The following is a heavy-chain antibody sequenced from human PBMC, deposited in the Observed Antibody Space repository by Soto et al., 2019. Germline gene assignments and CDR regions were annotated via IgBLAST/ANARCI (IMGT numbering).Heavy chain of an antibody. CDR3: ARTYCSGGSCYTSAFDI. CDR1: GYTFTSYA. V-gene: IGHV1-3*01. Sequence: GASVKVSCKASGYTFTSYAMHWVRQVPGQRLEWMGWINAGNGNTKYSQKFQGRVTITRDTSASTAYMELSSLRSEDTAVYYCARTYCSGGSCYTSAFDISGQGTMVTVSS. CDR2: INAGNGNT. J-gene: IGHJ3*02. D-gene: IGHD2-15*01.